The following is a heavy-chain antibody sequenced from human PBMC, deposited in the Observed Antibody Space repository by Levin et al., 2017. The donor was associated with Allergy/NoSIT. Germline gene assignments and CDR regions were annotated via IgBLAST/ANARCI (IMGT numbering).Heavy chain of an antibody. CDR2: IIPIFGTA. Sequence: KISCKASGGTFSSYAISWVRQAPGQGLEWMGGIIPIFGTANYAQKFQGRVTITADESTSTAYMELSSRRSEETAVYYCAREERYCSGGSCCLYYYYYGMDVWGQGTAVTVSS. V-gene: IGHV1-69*01. J-gene: IGHJ6*02. D-gene: IGHD2-15*01. CDR1: GGTFSSYA. CDR3: AREERYCSGGSCCLYYYYYGMDV.